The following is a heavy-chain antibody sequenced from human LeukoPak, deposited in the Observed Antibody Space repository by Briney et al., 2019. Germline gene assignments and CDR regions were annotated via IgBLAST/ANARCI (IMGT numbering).Heavy chain of an antibody. D-gene: IGHD1-26*01. CDR1: GYTFTGYY. V-gene: IGHV1-2*02. Sequence: ASVKVSCKASGYTFTGYYMHWVRQAPGQGLEWMGWINPKSGGTNYAQKFQGRVTMTRDTSISTAYMELSRLRSDDTAVYYCARVVSRYSGSYWGWGQGTLVTVSS. CDR3: ARVVSRYSGSYWG. CDR2: INPKSGGT. J-gene: IGHJ4*02.